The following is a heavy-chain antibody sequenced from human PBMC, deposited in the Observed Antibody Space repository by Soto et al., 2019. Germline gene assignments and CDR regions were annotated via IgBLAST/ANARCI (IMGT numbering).Heavy chain of an antibody. J-gene: IGHJ3*02. CDR1: GLTVSGKKY. CDR2: VYDLDGT. V-gene: IGHV3-53*01. Sequence: DVQLVESGGGLIQPGGSLRLSCVASGLTVSGKKYMAWVRQAPGKGPEWVSGVYDLDGTYYADSVRGRFTTTIDSSRTTVSLQTPDLRPEDTALYFCATWHLREHAYDIWGQGTMVSVSS. CDR3: ATWHLREHAYDI. D-gene: IGHD5-12*01.